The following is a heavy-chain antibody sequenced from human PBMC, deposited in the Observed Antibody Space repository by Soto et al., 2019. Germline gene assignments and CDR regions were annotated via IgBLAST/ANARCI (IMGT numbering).Heavy chain of an antibody. V-gene: IGHV4-39*01. CDR3: ARRRERSGSDY. D-gene: IGHD1-26*01. J-gene: IGHJ4*02. CDR1: GGSISSSSYY. CDR2: IYYSGST. Sequence: SETLSLTCTVSGGSISSSSYYWGWIRQPPGKGLEWIGSIYYSGSTYYNPSLKSRVTISVDTSKNQFSLKLSSVTAADTAVYYCARRRERSGSDYWGQGTLVTVSS.